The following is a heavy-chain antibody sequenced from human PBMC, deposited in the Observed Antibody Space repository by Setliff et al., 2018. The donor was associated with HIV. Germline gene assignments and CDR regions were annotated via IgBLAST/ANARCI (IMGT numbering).Heavy chain of an antibody. D-gene: IGHD3-9*01. CDR2: ILYGGTT. CDR1: GGSVDSRDYY. CDR3: ARVALRYFDWLFFPDYMDV. J-gene: IGHJ6*03. Sequence: SETLSLTCAVSGGSVDSRDYYWGWIRQPPGKGLEWIGNILYGGTTDYNPSLKSRVTITVDRSKNQFSLILSSVAAADTAVYYCARVALRYFDWLFFPDYMDVWGKGTTVTVSS. V-gene: IGHV4-61*08.